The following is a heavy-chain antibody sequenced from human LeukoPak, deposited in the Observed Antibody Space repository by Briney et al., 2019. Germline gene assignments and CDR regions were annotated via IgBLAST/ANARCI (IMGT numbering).Heavy chain of an antibody. J-gene: IGHJ4*02. D-gene: IGHD5-18*01. CDR2: ISGSGGST. CDR3: ARDASKRGYRYFDY. V-gene: IGHV3-23*01. CDR1: GFTFSSYA. Sequence: GGSLRLSCAASGFTFSSYAMSWVRQAPGKRLEWVSAISGSGGSTYYADSVKGRFTISRDNSKNTLYLQMNSLRAEDTAVYYCARDASKRGYRYFDYWGQGTLVTVSS.